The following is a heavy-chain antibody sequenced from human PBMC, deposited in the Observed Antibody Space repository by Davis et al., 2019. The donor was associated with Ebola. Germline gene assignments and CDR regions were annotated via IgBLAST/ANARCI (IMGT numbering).Heavy chain of an antibody. D-gene: IGHD3-10*01. Sequence: KVSCKGSGYSFTSYWIGWVRQMPGKGLEWMGIIYPGDSDTRYSPSFQGQVTISADKSISTAYLQWSSLKASDTAMYYCARTHMVRGVIIGWFDPWGQGTLVTVSS. CDR3: ARTHMVRGVIIGWFDP. J-gene: IGHJ5*02. V-gene: IGHV5-51*01. CDR2: IYPGDSDT. CDR1: GYSFTSYW.